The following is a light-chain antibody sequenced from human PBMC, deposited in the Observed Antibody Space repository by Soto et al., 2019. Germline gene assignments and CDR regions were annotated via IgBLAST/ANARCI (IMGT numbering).Light chain of an antibody. CDR2: GAS. CDR1: QSVSSN. Sequence: EIVMTQSPGTLSVSPGVRATLSCRASQSVSSNLAWYQQKPGQAPRLLIYGASTRATGFPARFSGSGSGTEFTLTISSLQSEDSAVDYCQQYNKWPPTWPFGQGTKVEIK. CDR3: QQYNKWPPTWP. J-gene: IGKJ1*01. V-gene: IGKV3-15*01.